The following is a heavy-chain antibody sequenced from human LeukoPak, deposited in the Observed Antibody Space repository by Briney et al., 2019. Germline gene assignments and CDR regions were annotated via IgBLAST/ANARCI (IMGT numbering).Heavy chain of an antibody. J-gene: IGHJ4*02. CDR3: ARTYYYGSGSYYNEPIDY. V-gene: IGHV4-61*02. CDR2: IYTSGST. CDR1: GGSISSGSYY. D-gene: IGHD3-10*01. Sequence: SQTLSLTCTVSGGSISSGSYYWSWIRQPAGKGLEWIGRIYTSGSTNYNPSLKSPVTISADTSKNQFYLKLSSVTAADTAVYYCARTYYYGSGSYYNEPIDYWGQGTLVTVSS.